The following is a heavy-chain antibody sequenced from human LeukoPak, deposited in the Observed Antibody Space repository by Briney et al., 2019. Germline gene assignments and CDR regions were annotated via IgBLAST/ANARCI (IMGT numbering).Heavy chain of an antibody. CDR3: AGGGYSSGWYSSPDY. V-gene: IGHV3-48*04. Sequence: PGGALRLSCAASGFTFSSYWMSWVRQAPGKGLEWVSYISKSGDSIYYADSVKGRFTISRDNAKNSLYLQMNSLRGEDTAVYYCAGGGYSSGWYSSPDYWGQGTLVTVSS. CDR1: GFTFSSYW. J-gene: IGHJ4*02. CDR2: ISKSGDSI. D-gene: IGHD6-19*01.